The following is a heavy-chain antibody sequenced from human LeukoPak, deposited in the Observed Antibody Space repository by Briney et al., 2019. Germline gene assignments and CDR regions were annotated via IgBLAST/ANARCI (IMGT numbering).Heavy chain of an antibody. Sequence: SETLSLTCAVSGYSISSGYYWAWIRQPPGKGLEWIGNIYHSGRAFYKSSLKSRVTMSVETSKNQFSLNLTSVTAADTAVYFCARVSAHGICDSWGRGTLVTVSS. D-gene: IGHD5/OR15-5a*01. CDR3: ARVSAHGICDS. J-gene: IGHJ4*02. V-gene: IGHV4-38-2*01. CDR2: IYHSGRA. CDR1: GYSISSGYY.